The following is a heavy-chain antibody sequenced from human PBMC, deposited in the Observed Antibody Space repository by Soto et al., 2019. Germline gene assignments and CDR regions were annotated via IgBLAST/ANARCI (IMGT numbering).Heavy chain of an antibody. J-gene: IGHJ5*02. CDR1: GGSFSGYY. V-gene: IGHV4-59*01. Sequence: PSETLSLTCTVSGGSFSGYYWTWIRQPPGKGLEWIGNIYYTGTTKYNPSLKSRVTISIDTSKNQFSLKLDSVTAADTAMYYCVRDIGAISPWGRGALVTVSS. CDR2: IYYTGTT. D-gene: IGHD6-13*01. CDR3: VRDIGAISP.